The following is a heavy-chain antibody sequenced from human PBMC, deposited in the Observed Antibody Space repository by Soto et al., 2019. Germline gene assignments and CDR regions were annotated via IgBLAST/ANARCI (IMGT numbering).Heavy chain of an antibody. CDR3: ATHCSSASCQAQ. Sequence: EVQLVESGGGLVQPGGSLRLSCATSGLTFSFYSMNWVRQAPGKGLEWLSYISSSSSSVYYADSIKGRFNVSRDNGKNSLFLQMNSLRDEDTGVYYCATHCSSASCQAQWGQGTVVTGSS. D-gene: IGHD2-2*01. V-gene: IGHV3-48*02. CDR1: GLTFSFYS. J-gene: IGHJ4*02. CDR2: ISSSSSSV.